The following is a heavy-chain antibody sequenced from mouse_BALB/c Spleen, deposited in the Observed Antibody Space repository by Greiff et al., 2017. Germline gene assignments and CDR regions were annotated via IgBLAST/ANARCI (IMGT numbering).Heavy chain of an antibody. V-gene: IGHV5-17*02. D-gene: IGHD2-10*02. CDR1: GFTFSSFG. CDR2: ISSGSSTI. J-gene: IGHJ3*01. Sequence: EVKLMESGGGLVQPGGSRKLSCAASGFTFSSFGMHWVRQAPEKGLEWVAYISSGSSTIYYADTVKGRFPISRDNPKNTLFLQMTSLRSEDTAMYYCARGGYGNYSWFAYWGQGTLVTVSA. CDR3: ARGGYGNYSWFAY.